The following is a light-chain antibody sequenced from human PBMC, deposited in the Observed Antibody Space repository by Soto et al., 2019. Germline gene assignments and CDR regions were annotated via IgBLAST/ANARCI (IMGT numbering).Light chain of an antibody. CDR1: SSKIGTRYD. CDR3: QSYDSSLSGWV. V-gene: IGLV1-40*01. CDR2: ANS. J-gene: IGLJ3*02. Sequence: QSVLTQPPSVSGAPGQRVTISCTGSSSKIGTRYDVHWYQQLPGTAPKLLIYANSNRPSGVPDRFSGSKSGTSASLAITGLQAEDEADYYCQSYDSSLSGWVFGGGTKLTVL.